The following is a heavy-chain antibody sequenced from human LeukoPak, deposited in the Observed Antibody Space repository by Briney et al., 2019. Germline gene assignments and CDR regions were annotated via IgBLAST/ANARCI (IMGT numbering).Heavy chain of an antibody. J-gene: IGHJ6*02. Sequence: GRPLRLSCAASGFTFNTYGMHWVRQAPGKGLEWVAIIWYDGSIKYYADSVKGRFSISRDNSKNTLYLQMDSLRAEDTAVYYCARISCTGGSCRPYSYYGMDVWGQGTTVTVSS. V-gene: IGHV3-33*01. CDR2: IWYDGSIK. CDR3: ARISCTGGSCRPYSYYGMDV. D-gene: IGHD2-15*01. CDR1: GFTFNTYG.